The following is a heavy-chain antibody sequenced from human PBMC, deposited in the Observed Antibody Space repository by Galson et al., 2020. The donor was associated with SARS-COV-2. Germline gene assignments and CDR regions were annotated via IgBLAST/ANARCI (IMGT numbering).Heavy chain of an antibody. D-gene: IGHD3-10*01. J-gene: IGHJ5*02. CDR1: GYTLTELS. CDR2: FDPEDGET. Sequence: ASVKVSCKVSGYTLTELSMHWVRQAPAKGLEWMGGFDPEDGETIYAQKFQGRVTMTEDTSTDTAYMELSSLRSEDTAVYYCATSFAVLVRNWFDPWGQGTLVTVSS. CDR3: ATSFAVLVRNWFDP. V-gene: IGHV1-24*01.